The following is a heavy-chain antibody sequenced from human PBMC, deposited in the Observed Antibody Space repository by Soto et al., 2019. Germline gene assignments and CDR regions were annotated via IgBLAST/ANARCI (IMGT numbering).Heavy chain of an antibody. D-gene: IGHD4-17*01. CDR1: GGSISIGGYS. CDR2: IYDSGFT. CDR3: ARAHYGDFGYGMDV. V-gene: IGHV4-30-2*01. Sequence: PSDTLSLTCAVSGGSISIGGYSWSWIRQPPGKGLEWIGYIYDSGFTYYNPSLKSRVTISVDRSKNQFSLKLSSVTAADTAVYYCARAHYGDFGYGMDVWGQGTTVTVSS. J-gene: IGHJ6*02.